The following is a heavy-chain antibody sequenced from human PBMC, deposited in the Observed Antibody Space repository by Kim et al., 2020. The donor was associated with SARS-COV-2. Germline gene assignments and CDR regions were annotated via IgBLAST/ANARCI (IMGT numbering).Heavy chain of an antibody. CDR3: AMSIAAGLADFDY. J-gene: IGHJ4*02. Sequence: YTQALKGRFPISGDKSKNTLSLKMSCVRAEDTAVYYGAMSIAAGLADFDYWGQGTLVTVSS. D-gene: IGHD6-6*01. V-gene: IGHV3-23*01.